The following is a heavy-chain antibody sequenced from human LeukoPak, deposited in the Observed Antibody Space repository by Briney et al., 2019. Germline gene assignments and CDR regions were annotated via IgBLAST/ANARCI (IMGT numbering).Heavy chain of an antibody. J-gene: IGHJ4*02. V-gene: IGHV3-48*01. Sequence: GGSLRLSCAASGFTFGAYSMNWVRQAPEKGLEWVSYIGSSSSPIYYADSVKGRFTISRDNAKNSLYLQMDSLRAEDTAVYYCARDQAYSFDYWGQGTLVTVSS. D-gene: IGHD4-11*01. CDR1: GFTFGAYS. CDR2: IGSSSSPI. CDR3: ARDQAYSFDY.